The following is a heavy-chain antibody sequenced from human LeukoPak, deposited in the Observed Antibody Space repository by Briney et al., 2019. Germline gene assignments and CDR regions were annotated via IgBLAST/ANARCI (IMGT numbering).Heavy chain of an antibody. J-gene: IGHJ6*02. CDR2: FDPEDGKT. D-gene: IGHD6-13*01. V-gene: IGHV1-24*01. CDR3: ATGYLVTAGLMDV. CDR1: GYTLTELS. Sequence: ASVKVSCKVSGYTLTELSMFWVRQAPGKGLEWMGSFDPEDGKTVYAQRFQGRVTMTEDTSTDTAYMVLSSLRSEDTAVYYCATGYLVTAGLMDVWGQGTTVTVSS.